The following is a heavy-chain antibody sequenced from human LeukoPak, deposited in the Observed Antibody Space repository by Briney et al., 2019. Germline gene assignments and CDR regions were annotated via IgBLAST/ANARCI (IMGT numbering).Heavy chain of an antibody. J-gene: IGHJ4*02. CDR3: AKDGIAAAGYYYFDY. D-gene: IGHD6-13*01. CDR1: GFIFSSYG. V-gene: IGHV3-30*02. Sequence: PGGSLRLSCAASGFIFSSYGMHWVRQAPDKGLEWVAFIRYDGSRKYYADSVKGRFTISRDNSKNTLSLQMDSLRAEDTAVYYCAKDGIAAAGYYYFDYWGQGTLVTVSS. CDR2: IRYDGSRK.